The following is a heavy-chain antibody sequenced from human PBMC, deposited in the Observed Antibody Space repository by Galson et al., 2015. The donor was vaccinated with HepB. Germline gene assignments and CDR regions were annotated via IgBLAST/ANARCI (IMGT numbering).Heavy chain of an antibody. V-gene: IGHV7-4-1*02. J-gene: IGHJ3*02. CDR2: INTNTGNP. CDR3: ARHYGAFAI. D-gene: IGHD3-16*01. CDR1: RYTFTNYA. Sequence: SVKVSCKASRYTFTNYAMNWVRQAPGQGLEWMGSINTNTGNPTYAQGFTGRFVFSLDTSVSTAYLQISSLKAEDNAVYYCARHYGAFAIWGQGTMVTVSS.